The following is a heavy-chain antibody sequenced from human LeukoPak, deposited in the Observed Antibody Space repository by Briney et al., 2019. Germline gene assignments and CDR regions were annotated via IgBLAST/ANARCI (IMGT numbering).Heavy chain of an antibody. CDR2: IRYDGSNK. D-gene: IGHD3-22*01. CDR1: GFTFSSYG. CDR3: AKDGYDCSCDYPSEVCFQH. Sequence: GRSLRLSCAASGFTFSSYGMHWVRQAPGKGLEWVAFIRYDGSNKYSADSVKGRFTISRDNSKNTLYLQMNRLRAEDTAVYYCAKDGYDCSCDYPSEVCFQHWRQGTVVTVSS. J-gene: IGHJ1*01. V-gene: IGHV3-30*02.